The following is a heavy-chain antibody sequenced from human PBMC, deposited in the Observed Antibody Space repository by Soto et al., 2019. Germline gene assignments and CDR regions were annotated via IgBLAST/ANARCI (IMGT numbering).Heavy chain of an antibody. V-gene: IGHV1-69*13. D-gene: IGHD1-7*01. CDR1: GGTFSSYA. CDR2: IIPIFGTA. Sequence: SVEVACKASGGTFSSYAISWVRQAPGQGLEWMGGIIPIFGTANYAQKFQGRVTITADESTSTAYMELSSLRSEDTAVYYCARDQTTDYYYYGMDVWGQGTTVTVSS. CDR3: ARDQTTDYYYYGMDV. J-gene: IGHJ6*02.